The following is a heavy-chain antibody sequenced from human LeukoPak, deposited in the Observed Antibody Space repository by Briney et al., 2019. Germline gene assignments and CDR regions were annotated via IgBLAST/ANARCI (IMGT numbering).Heavy chain of an antibody. CDR1: GGSISSYY. D-gene: IGHD3-10*01. Sequence: SETLSLTCTVSGGSISSYYWSWIRQPPGKGLEWIAYIYYSGSTNYNPSLKSRVTISVDTSKNQFSLKLSSVTAADTAVYYCAGNGGYGSGSYYPDYWGQGTLVTVSS. CDR2: IYYSGST. V-gene: IGHV4-59*12. CDR3: AGNGGYGSGSYYPDY. J-gene: IGHJ4*02.